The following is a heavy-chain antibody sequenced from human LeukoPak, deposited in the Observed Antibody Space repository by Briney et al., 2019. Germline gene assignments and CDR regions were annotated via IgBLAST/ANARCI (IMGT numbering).Heavy chain of an antibody. CDR2: IYYSGST. CDR3: ARGGGSGSYYGPAFDI. D-gene: IGHD1-26*01. J-gene: IGHJ3*02. Sequence: SETLSLTCTVSGGSISSYYWSWIRQPPGKGLEWIGYIYYSGSTNYNPSLKSRVTISVDTTKNQFSLKLSSVTAADTAVYYCARGGGSGSYYGPAFDIWGQGTMVTVSS. V-gene: IGHV4-59*01. CDR1: GGSISSYY.